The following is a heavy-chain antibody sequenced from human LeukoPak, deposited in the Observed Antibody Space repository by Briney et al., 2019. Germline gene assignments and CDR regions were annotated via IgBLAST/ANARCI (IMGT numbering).Heavy chain of an antibody. V-gene: IGHV4-39*01. CDR2: IYYSGST. CDR1: GGSISSSSYY. J-gene: IGHJ4*02. CDR3: AQYCSSTGCLGGFDY. Sequence: SETLSLTCTVSGGSISSSSYYWGWIRQPPGTGLEWIGSIYYSGSTYYNPSLKSRVTISVDTSKNQFSLKLSSVTAADTAVYYCAQYCSSTGCLGGFDYWGQGTLVTVSS. D-gene: IGHD2-2*01.